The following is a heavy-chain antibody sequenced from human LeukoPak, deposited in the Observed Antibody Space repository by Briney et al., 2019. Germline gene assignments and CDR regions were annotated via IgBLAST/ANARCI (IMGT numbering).Heavy chain of an antibody. Sequence: GGSLRLSCAASGFTFSSYEMNWVRQAPGKGLERVSYISSSGSTIYYADSVKGRFTISRDNAKNSLYLQMNSLRAEDTAVYYCARDGYGGNFDYWGQGTLVTVSS. CDR3: ARDGYGGNFDY. V-gene: IGHV3-48*03. CDR1: GFTFSSYE. CDR2: ISSSGSTI. D-gene: IGHD4-23*01. J-gene: IGHJ4*02.